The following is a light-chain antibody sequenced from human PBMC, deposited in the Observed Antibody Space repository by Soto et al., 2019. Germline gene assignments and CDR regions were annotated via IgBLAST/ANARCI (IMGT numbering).Light chain of an antibody. J-gene: IGLJ2*01. CDR3: SSNAGSNNVV. CDR1: SSDVGAYND. CDR2: EVS. Sequence: QSALTQPPSAYGSPGQSVNISCTGTSSDVGAYNDVSWYQQHPGKAPKLMIYEVSKRHSGVPDRFSGSKSGNTASLTVSGLQAEDEADYYCSSNAGSNNVVFGGGTKLTVL. V-gene: IGLV2-8*01.